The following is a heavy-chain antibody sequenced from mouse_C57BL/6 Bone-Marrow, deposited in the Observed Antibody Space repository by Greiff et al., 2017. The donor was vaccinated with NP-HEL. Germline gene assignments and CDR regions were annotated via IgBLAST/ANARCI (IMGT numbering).Heavy chain of an antibody. CDR2: INPNNGGT. CDR3: ARAEIYEGFYWYFDV. V-gene: IGHV1-26*01. D-gene: IGHD3-3*01. Sequence: EVQLQQSGPELVKPGASVKISCKASGYTFTDYYMNWVKQSHGKSLEWIGDINPNNGGTSYNQKFKGKATLTVDKSSSTAYMELRSLTSEDSAVYYCARAEIYEGFYWYFDVWGTGTTFTVSS. J-gene: IGHJ1*03. CDR1: GYTFTDYY.